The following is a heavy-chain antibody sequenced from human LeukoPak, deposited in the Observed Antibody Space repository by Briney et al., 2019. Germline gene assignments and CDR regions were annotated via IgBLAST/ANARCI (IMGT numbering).Heavy chain of an antibody. Sequence: GASVTVSCKASGGTFSSYAISWVRQAPGQGLEWMGGIIPIFGTANYAQKFQGRVTITADESTSTAYMELSSLRSEDTAVYYCASGYYYYGSGSYYPSDYWGQGTLVTVSS. V-gene: IGHV1-69*13. CDR2: IIPIFGTA. D-gene: IGHD3-10*01. CDR1: GGTFSSYA. CDR3: ASGYYYYGSGSYYPSDY. J-gene: IGHJ4*02.